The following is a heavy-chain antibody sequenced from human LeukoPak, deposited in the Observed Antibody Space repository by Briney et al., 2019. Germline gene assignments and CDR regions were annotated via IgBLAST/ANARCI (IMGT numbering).Heavy chain of an antibody. CDR1: GYTFTSYG. J-gene: IGHJ3*02. V-gene: IGHV1-18*01. Sequence: ASVKVSCKASGYTFTSYGISWVRQAPGQGLEWMGWIIAYNGNTNYAQKLQGRVTMTTDTTTSTAYMELRSLRSDDTAVYYCARDRRKAPDAFDIWGDGRMVTVSS. CDR3: ARDRRKAPDAFDI. CDR2: IIAYNGNT.